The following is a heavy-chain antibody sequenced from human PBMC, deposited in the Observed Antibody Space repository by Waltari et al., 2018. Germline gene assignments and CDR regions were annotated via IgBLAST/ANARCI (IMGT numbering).Heavy chain of an antibody. V-gene: IGHV4-59*11. CDR2: IYYSGST. J-gene: IGHJ3*02. CDR1: GGSIPTHY. Sequence: QVQLQASAPGLLKPSETLSLTCTLPGGSIPTHYSSWIRHAPRKGLELIGYIYYSGSTNYNPSLKSRVTISVDTSKNQFSLKLSSVTAADTAVYYCARVPDAFDIWGQGTMVTVSS. CDR3: ARVPDAFDI.